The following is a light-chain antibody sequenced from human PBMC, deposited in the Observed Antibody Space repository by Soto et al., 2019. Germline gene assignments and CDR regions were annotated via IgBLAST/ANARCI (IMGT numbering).Light chain of an antibody. CDR2: DAS. CDR3: QQYNNWPPYT. CDR1: QDISNY. Sequence: DIQMTQSPSSLSASVGDRVTITCQASQDISNYLNWYQQKPGEAPKLLIYDASNLETGVPSRFSGSGSGTDFTFTISSLQPEDIATYYCQQYNNWPPYTFGQGTKVDIK. J-gene: IGKJ2*01. V-gene: IGKV1-33*01.